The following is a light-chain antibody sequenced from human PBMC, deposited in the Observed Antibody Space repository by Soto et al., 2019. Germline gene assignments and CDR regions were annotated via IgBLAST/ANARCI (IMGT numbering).Light chain of an antibody. J-gene: IGLJ2*01. CDR1: SSDVGGYNF. CDR3: SSYAGSNIAV. V-gene: IGLV2-8*01. Sequence: QSVLTQPPSASGSPGQSVTISCTGTSSDVGGYNFVSWYQQHPGKAPNLMIYEVSERPSGVPDRFSGSKSGNTASLTVSGLQAEDEADYDCSSYAGSNIAVFGGGTKLTVL. CDR2: EVS.